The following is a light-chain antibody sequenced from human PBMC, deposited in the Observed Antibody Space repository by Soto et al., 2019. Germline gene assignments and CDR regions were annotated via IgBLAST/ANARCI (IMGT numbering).Light chain of an antibody. J-gene: IGLJ1*01. CDR1: SSDVGSSNR. Sequence: QSALTQPPSVSGSPGQSVTISCTGTSSDVGSSNRVSWYQQPPGTAPKLMIYEVSNRPSGVPDRFSGSKSGNTASLTISGLQADDEADYYCSSYTSSSTFYVFGTGTKVTVL. V-gene: IGLV2-18*02. CDR2: EVS. CDR3: SSYTSSSTFYV.